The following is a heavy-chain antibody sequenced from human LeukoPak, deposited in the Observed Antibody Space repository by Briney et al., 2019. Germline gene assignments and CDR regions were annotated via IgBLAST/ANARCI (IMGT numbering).Heavy chain of an antibody. J-gene: IGHJ6*03. Sequence: GGSLRLSCAASGFTFSDYYMSWIRQAPGKGLEWVSYISSSGSTIYYADSVKGRFTISRDNAKNSLYLQMNSLRAEDTAVYYCARDNSEGYSYGYYYYYYYMDVWGKGTTVTVSS. CDR2: ISSSGSTI. V-gene: IGHV3-11*04. CDR1: GFTFSDYY. CDR3: ARDNSEGYSYGYYYYYYYMDV. D-gene: IGHD5-18*01.